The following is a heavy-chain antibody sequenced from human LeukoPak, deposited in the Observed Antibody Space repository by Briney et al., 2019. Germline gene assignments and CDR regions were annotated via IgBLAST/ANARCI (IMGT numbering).Heavy chain of an antibody. CDR2: ITRSSIYI. Sequence: GGSLRLSCAASGFTFSSYSMNWVRQAPGKGLEWVSCITRSSIYIYYADSVKGRFTISRDNAKNTLYLQMNSLRAEDTAVYYCAGPQTVGATPTANFDYWGQGTLVTVSS. D-gene: IGHD1-26*01. CDR1: GFTFSSYS. V-gene: IGHV3-21*01. J-gene: IGHJ4*02. CDR3: AGPQTVGATPTANFDY.